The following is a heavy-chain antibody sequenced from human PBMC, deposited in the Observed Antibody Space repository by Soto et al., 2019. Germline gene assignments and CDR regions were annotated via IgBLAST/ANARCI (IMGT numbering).Heavy chain of an antibody. V-gene: IGHV4-39*01. CDR2: IYYSGST. CDR3: ANSYGDYVSY. Sequence: QLQLQESGPGLVKPSETLSLTCTVSGGSISSSTYYWGWIRQPPGKGLEWIGSIYYSGSTYYNPSPTGPVTISVDTPTNQSSLKLSSGTAADTAVYYCANSYGDYVSYWGQGTLVTVSS. J-gene: IGHJ4*02. CDR1: GGSISSSTYY. D-gene: IGHD4-17*01.